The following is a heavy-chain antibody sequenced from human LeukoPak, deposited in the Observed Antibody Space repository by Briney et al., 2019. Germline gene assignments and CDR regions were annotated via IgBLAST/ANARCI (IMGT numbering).Heavy chain of an antibody. Sequence: GGSLRLSCAASGFAFSTYSMNWVRQAPGKGLEWVSCISSSSRYIWYADSVKGRFTISRDNAKNSLYLQMNSLRAEDTAVYYCARDLVAYYMDVWGKGTTVTVSS. CDR2: ISSSSRYI. V-gene: IGHV3-21*01. CDR3: ARDLVAYYMDV. J-gene: IGHJ6*03. D-gene: IGHD2-15*01. CDR1: GFAFSTYS.